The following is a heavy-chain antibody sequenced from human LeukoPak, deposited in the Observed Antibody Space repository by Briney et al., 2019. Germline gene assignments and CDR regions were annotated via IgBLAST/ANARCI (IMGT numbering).Heavy chain of an antibody. V-gene: IGHV1-8*01. CDR1: GYIFSNYD. D-gene: IGHD2-2*01. Sequence: ASVKVSYKASGYIFSNYDISWVRQATGQGFEWMGWMNPNSGNIGYALEFQGRVTFTTDTSIATAYMEMSRVRSDDTAVYYCARAVRHQLLPDYWGQGTLVTVSS. CDR2: MNPNSGNI. J-gene: IGHJ4*02. CDR3: ARAVRHQLLPDY.